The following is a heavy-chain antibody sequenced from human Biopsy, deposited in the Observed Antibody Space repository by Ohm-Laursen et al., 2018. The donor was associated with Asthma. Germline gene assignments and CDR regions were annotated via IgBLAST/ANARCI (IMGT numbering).Heavy chain of an antibody. CDR2: MYYSGSA. J-gene: IGHJ4*02. CDR1: GGAIRTSGYY. V-gene: IGHV4-39*07. CDR3: ARERAGYYGSGSYLGY. D-gene: IGHD3-10*01. Sequence: SETLSLTCSVSGGAIRTSGYYWGWIRQPPGKGLEWIGSMYYSGSAYYNPSLESRVTISVDTSKNQFSLKLSSVTAADTAVYYCARERAGYYGSGSYLGYWGQGTLVTVSS.